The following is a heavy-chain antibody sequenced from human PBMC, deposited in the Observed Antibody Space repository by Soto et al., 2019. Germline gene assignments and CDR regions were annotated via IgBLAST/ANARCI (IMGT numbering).Heavy chain of an antibody. V-gene: IGHV3-23*01. Sequence: GGSLRLSCAASGFTFSSYAMSWVRQAPGKGLEWVSAISGSGGSTYYADSVKGRFTISRDNSKNTLYLQMNSLRAEDTAVYYCAKGSGIAVAGTLYYFDYWGQGTLVTVSS. D-gene: IGHD6-19*01. CDR3: AKGSGIAVAGTLYYFDY. CDR2: ISGSGGST. CDR1: GFTFSSYA. J-gene: IGHJ4*02.